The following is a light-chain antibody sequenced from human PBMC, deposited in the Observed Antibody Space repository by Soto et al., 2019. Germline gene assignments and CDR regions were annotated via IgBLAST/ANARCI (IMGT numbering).Light chain of an antibody. CDR3: QQLNSFSIT. Sequence: DIQRTQSPSTLSASVGDRVTITCRASQSISSWLAWYQQKPGKAPKLLIYKASSLESGVPSRFSGSGSGTEFTLTINSLQADDFATYYCQQLNSFSITFGQGTRLEIK. CDR1: QSISSW. V-gene: IGKV1-5*03. CDR2: KAS. J-gene: IGKJ5*01.